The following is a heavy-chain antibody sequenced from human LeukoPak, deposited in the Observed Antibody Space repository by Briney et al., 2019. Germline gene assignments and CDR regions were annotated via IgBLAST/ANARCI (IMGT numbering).Heavy chain of an antibody. Sequence: ASVKVSCKASGYTFTGYSVHWVRQAPGQGLEWMGWINPKSGGTNYAQKFQGRVSMTRDTSISTAYMDLSDLRSDDTAVYYCARGRNIEMTTMSGGSDHWGQGTLVTVSS. CDR3: ARGRNIEMTTMSGGSDH. J-gene: IGHJ4*02. CDR1: GYTFTGYS. V-gene: IGHV1-2*02. CDR2: INPKSGGT. D-gene: IGHD5-24*01.